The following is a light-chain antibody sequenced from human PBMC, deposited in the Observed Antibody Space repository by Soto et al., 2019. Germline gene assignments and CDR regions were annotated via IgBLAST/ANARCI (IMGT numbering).Light chain of an antibody. CDR1: QSVSSSY. J-gene: IGKJ1*01. CDR2: GAS. V-gene: IGKV3-20*01. CDR3: QQYGRSPPWT. Sequence: EIVLTQSPGTLSLSPGERATLSCRASQSVSSSYLAWYQQEPGQAPRLLFYGASNRATGIPDRFSGSGSGTDFTLTISRLEPEDFAVYYCQQYGRSPPWTFGQGTKVDIK.